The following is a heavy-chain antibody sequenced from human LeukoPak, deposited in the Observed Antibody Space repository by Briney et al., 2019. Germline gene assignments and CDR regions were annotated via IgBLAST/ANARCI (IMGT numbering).Heavy chain of an antibody. D-gene: IGHD1-26*01. Sequence: GGSLRLSCAASGHTSSCYSMNWVRQAPGKRLYYVSSISSSSDYIYYADSVKGRFTIPRDNAKNSLYLQMNSLRAEDTAIYYCARDMYIVGTTFDSWGQGTLVTVFS. V-gene: IGHV3-21*01. CDR2: ISSSSDYI. CDR3: ARDMYIVGTTFDS. CDR1: GHTSSCYS. J-gene: IGHJ4*02.